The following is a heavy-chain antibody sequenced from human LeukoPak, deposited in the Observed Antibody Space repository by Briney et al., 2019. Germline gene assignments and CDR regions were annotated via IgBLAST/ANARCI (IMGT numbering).Heavy chain of an antibody. J-gene: IGHJ3*02. D-gene: IGHD2-2*01. CDR1: GFTFSTYG. CDR2: IRNDRSNK. Sequence: GGSLRLSCAASGFTFSTYGMHWVRQAPGKGLECVAFIRNDRSNKYYADSVKGRFTISRDNSKNTLFLHMNSLRAEDSAIYYCAKIREITQTYCSSTTCYGLSAFDILGQGTMVTVSS. CDR3: AKIREITQTYCSSTTCYGLSAFDI. V-gene: IGHV3-30*02.